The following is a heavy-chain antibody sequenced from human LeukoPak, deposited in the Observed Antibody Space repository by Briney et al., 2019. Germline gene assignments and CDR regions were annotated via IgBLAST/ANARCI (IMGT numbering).Heavy chain of an antibody. CDR1: GVTFSNYA. Sequence: GGSLRLSCAAPGVTFSNYAMRGVGQAQGKGGGGGSAISGRGDGKFYEDSGKGGVTIARENEKKSMYLKMNRLRAGDRGVYYCAKKDYSGGGRYQVPHSQFDYWGQGTLVTVSS. CDR3: AKKDYSGGGRYQVPHSQFDY. D-gene: IGHD1-26*01. J-gene: IGHJ4*02. V-gene: IGHV3-23*01. CDR2: ISGRGDGK.